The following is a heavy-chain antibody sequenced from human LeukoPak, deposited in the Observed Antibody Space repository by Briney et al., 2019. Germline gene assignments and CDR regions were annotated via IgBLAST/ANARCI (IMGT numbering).Heavy chain of an antibody. V-gene: IGHV1-18*01. CDR1: GYSFPFYG. J-gene: IGHJ4*02. Sequence: ASVTVSCKASGYSFPFYGINWVRQAPGQGLEWMGWISADSGNTNYSQKFKGRATMTTDSATNTAYMELRSLRSDDTAVYYCQRITIFGVVFDFDYWGPGSLVTVSS. D-gene: IGHD3-3*01. CDR3: QRITIFGVVFDFDY. CDR2: ISADSGNT.